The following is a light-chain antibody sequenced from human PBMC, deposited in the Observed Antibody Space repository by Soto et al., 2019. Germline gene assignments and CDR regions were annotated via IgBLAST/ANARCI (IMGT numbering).Light chain of an antibody. Sequence: EVVLTQSPATLSLSPGERATLSCRASQSVSSYLAWYQQKPGQAPRLLIYDAFNRATGIPARFSGSGSGTDFTLTISSLEPEDFAVYYRQQRSNWPVTFGQGTRLEIK. CDR3: QQRSNWPVT. CDR2: DAF. CDR1: QSVSSY. J-gene: IGKJ5*01. V-gene: IGKV3-11*01.